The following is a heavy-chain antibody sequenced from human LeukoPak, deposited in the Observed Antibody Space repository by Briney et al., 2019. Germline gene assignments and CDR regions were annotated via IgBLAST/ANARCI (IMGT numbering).Heavy chain of an antibody. CDR1: GFTFSNYA. Sequence: GGSLRLSCAASGFTFSNYAMSWVRQAPGKGLEWVSYISSSGSTIYYADSVKGRFTISRDNAKNSLYLQMNSLRAEDTAVYYCARDKAYSSGWYFGNWFDPWGQGTLVTVSS. D-gene: IGHD6-19*01. J-gene: IGHJ5*02. CDR2: ISSSGSTI. CDR3: ARDKAYSSGWYFGNWFDP. V-gene: IGHV3-11*01.